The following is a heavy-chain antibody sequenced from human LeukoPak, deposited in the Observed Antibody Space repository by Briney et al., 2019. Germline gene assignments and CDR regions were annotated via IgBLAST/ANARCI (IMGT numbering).Heavy chain of an antibody. CDR2: IYHSGST. Sequence: SETLSLTCTVSGGSISTYYWNWIRQPPGKGLEWIGYIYHSGSTNYNPSLQSRVTISVDTSKNQFSLNLNSVTAADTAVYYCARVRGSGWFDYWGQGTLVTVSS. CDR3: ARVRGSGWFDY. J-gene: IGHJ4*02. D-gene: IGHD6-19*01. CDR1: GGSISTYY. V-gene: IGHV4-59*01.